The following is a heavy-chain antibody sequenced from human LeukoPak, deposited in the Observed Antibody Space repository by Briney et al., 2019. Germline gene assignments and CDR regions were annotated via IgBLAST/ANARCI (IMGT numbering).Heavy chain of an antibody. Sequence: SETLSLTCTVSGGSISSYYWSWIRQPPGKGLEWIGYIYYSGSTSHNPSLKSRVTISVDTSKNQFSLKLSSVTAADTAVYYCARGHGWQFYWYFDLWGRGTLVTVSS. V-gene: IGHV4-59*01. CDR3: ARGHGWQFYWYFDL. J-gene: IGHJ2*01. CDR2: IYYSGST. D-gene: IGHD6-19*01. CDR1: GGSISSYY.